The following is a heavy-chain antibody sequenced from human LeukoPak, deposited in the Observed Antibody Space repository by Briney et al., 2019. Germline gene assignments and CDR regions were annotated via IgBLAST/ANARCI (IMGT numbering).Heavy chain of an antibody. CDR2: VNPNSGST. D-gene: IGHD5-12*01. V-gene: IGHV1-8*03. CDR3: ARGRSTGYPYYFEY. J-gene: IGHJ4*02. CDR1: GCTFTSYD. Sequence: VASVKVSCKASGCTFTSYDINWVRQATGQGLEWMGWVNPNSGSTGYAQKFQGRVTITRNTSISTAYMELSGLRSEDTAVYYCARGRSTGYPYYFEYWGQGTLVTASS.